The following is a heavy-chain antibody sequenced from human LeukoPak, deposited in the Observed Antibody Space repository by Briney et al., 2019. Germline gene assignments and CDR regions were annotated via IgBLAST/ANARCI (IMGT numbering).Heavy chain of an antibody. J-gene: IGHJ5*02. CDR3: TTDGGDWVDD. CDR2: IKRKTDGGTT. Sequence: GGSLRLSSAASRFTCRNAWMSWVRQAQGNGLEWVGRIKRKTDGGTTDYAAPVKGRFTISSDDSKNTLYEQMNSLKTEDTAVYYCTTDGGDWVDDWGQGTLVTVSS. V-gene: IGHV3-15*01. CDR1: RFTCRNAW. D-gene: IGHD4-17*01.